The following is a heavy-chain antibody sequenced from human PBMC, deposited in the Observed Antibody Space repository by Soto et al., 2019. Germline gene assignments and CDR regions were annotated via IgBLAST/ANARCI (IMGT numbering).Heavy chain of an antibody. D-gene: IGHD1-26*01. CDR1: GGSFSGYY. V-gene: IGHV4-34*01. CDR2: INHSGST. CDR3: ARFNSCVGASDGMYF. Sequence: SETLSLTCAVYGGSFSGYYWSWIRQPPGKGLEWIGEINHSGSTNYNPSLKSRVTISVDTSKNQFSLKLSSVTAADTAVYYCARFNSCVGASDGMYFCSRGTTVTVS. J-gene: IGHJ6*02.